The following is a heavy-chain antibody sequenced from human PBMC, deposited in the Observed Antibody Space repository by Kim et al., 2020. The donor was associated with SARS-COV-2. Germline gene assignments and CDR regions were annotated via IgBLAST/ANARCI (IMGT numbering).Heavy chain of an antibody. CDR2: ISSSSSTI. CDR1: GFTFSSYS. CDR3: ARGTLEYSSSSGQFYYYYYGMDV. V-gene: IGHV3-48*02. D-gene: IGHD6-6*01. J-gene: IGHJ6*02. Sequence: GGSLRLSCAASGFTFSSYSMNWVRQAPGKGLEWVSYISSSSSTIYYADSVKGRFTISRDNAKNSLYLQMNSLRDEDTAVYYCARGTLEYSSSSGQFYYYYYGMDVWGQGTTVTVSS.